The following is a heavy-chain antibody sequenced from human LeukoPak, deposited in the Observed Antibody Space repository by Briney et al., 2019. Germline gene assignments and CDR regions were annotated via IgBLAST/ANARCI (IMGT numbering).Heavy chain of an antibody. J-gene: IGHJ4*02. CDR1: GFTFSSYW. CDR3: AKYWGLAY. Sequence: QAGGSLRLSCAASGFTFSSYWMNWARQAPGKGLEWVASINHNGNVNYYVDSVKGRFTISRDNSKNTLYLQMNSLRAEDTAVYYCAKYWGLAYWGQGTLVTVSS. V-gene: IGHV3-7*03. D-gene: IGHD7-27*01. CDR2: INHNGNVN.